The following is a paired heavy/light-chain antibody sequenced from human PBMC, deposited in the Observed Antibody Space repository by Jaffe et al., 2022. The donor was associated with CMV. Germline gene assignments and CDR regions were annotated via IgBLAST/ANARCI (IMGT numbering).Heavy chain of an antibody. D-gene: IGHD3-22*01. V-gene: IGHV3-49*04. CDR3: ATPKAYYDRGGYWRAAGASDI. J-gene: IGHJ3*02. CDR1: GFNPSDFA. Sequence: EAQLVESGGGLVQPGRSLRLSCTISGFNPSDFAVSWVRQAPGKGLEWIALIRSNYDGATTKYAASVRDRFTISRDDSKRVAYLQMTSLETGDTGVYFCATPKAYYDRGGYWRAAGASDIWGQGTKVTVSS. CDR2: IRSNYDGATT.
Light chain of an antibody. Sequence: DIQLTQSPSFLSASVGDRVTITCRASRGIGSDLAWYQQKPGKAPELLIYDASTLQNGVPSTFSGSGSGTRFTLTVSSLQPEDFATYYCQQLDSFPWTFGQGTRVEIK. CDR2: DAS. CDR1: RGIGSD. V-gene: IGKV1-9*01. J-gene: IGKJ1*01. CDR3: QQLDSFPWT.